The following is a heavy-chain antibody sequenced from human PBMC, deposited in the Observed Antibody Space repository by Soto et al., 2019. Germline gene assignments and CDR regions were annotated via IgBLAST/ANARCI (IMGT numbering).Heavy chain of an antibody. Sequence: PGGSLRLSCAASGFTFDDYAMHWVRQAPGKGLEWVSGISWNSGSIGYADSVKGRFTISRDNAKNSLYLQMNSLRAEDTALYYCAKDRSSSSFWYYYYGMDVWGQGTTVTVSS. J-gene: IGHJ6*02. CDR2: ISWNSGSI. CDR1: GFTFDDYA. CDR3: AKDRSSSSFWYYYYGMDV. V-gene: IGHV3-9*01. D-gene: IGHD6-6*01.